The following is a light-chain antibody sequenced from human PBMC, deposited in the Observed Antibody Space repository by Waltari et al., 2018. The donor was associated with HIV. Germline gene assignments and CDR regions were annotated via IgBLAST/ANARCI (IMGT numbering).Light chain of an antibody. Sequence: EIVLTQSPATLSLSPGERATLSCRASQSISASLAWYQQNAGQAPRLLILDAANRAAGIPVRFSGSGSGTDFSLTISSLEPDDFAVYYCQHHSTWRGFTFDPGTTVEFK. CDR1: QSISAS. CDR2: DAA. CDR3: QHHSTWRGFT. J-gene: IGKJ3*01. V-gene: IGKV3-11*01.